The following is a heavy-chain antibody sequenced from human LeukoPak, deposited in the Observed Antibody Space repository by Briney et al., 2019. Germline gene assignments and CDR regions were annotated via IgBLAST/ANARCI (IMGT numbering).Heavy chain of an antibody. Sequence: PGGSLTLSCAASGFTFSSYSMNWVRQAPGKGLEWVSSISSSSSTIYYADSVKGRFTISRDNAKNSLDLQMKSLRDKDTAESTSARVVLGEGDGSWGDGTLDTVSS. CDR1: GFTFSSYS. V-gene: IGHV3-48*02. CDR3: ARVVLGEGDGS. CDR2: ISSSSSTI. D-gene: IGHD3-16*01. J-gene: IGHJ5*01.